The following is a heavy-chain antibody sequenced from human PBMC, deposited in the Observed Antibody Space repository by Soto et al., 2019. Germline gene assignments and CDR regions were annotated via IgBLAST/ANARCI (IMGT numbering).Heavy chain of an antibody. CDR1: GGSIITGGYY. J-gene: IGHJ6*02. D-gene: IGHD3-22*01. Sequence: SETLSITCTVYGGSIITGGYYWIWMRQHPGKGLERSGYIYYSGITYYNPSLKSRVTISVDTSKNQFSLKLSSVTAADAAVYYCARDRGITMIVVAPTHSYYGMDVWGQGTTVTVSS. CDR3: ARDRGITMIVVAPTHSYYGMDV. CDR2: IYYSGIT. V-gene: IGHV4-31*03.